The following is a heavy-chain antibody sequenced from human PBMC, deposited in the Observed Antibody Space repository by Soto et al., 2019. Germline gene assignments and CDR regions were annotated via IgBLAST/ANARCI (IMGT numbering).Heavy chain of an antibody. V-gene: IGHV4-59*02. D-gene: IGHD2-15*01. CDR2: MHYTGFS. Sequence: SETLSLTCSFSGDSVTSHYLTWIRQSPEKGLEWIGYMHYTGFSHYNPSLKSRLTISVDRSKNTLYLQMNSLRAEDTAVYYCAKDWDIVVVVFYFDYWGQGTLVTVSS. CDR1: GDSVTSHY. CDR3: AKDWDIVVVVFYFDY. J-gene: IGHJ4*02.